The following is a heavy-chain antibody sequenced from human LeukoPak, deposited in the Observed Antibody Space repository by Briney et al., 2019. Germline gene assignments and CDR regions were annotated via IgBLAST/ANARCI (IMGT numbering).Heavy chain of an antibody. J-gene: IGHJ4*02. CDR2: ISAYEGNT. CDR1: GYTFTRYG. Sequence: ASVKVSCKTSGYTFTRYGISWVRQAPGQGLEWMGWISAYEGNTKYAQKVQGRVSMTTDTSTSTAYMELRSLRSDDTAVYYCARDKAKIPAEIADYWGQGTQVTVSS. CDR3: ARDKAKIPAEIADY. D-gene: IGHD2-2*01. V-gene: IGHV1-18*01.